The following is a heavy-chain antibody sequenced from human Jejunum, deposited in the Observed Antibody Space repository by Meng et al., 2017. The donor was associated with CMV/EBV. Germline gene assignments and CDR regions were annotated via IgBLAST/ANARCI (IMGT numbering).Heavy chain of an antibody. V-gene: IGHV2-70D*14. Sequence: TFSGFSLTTTGMRVSWIRQSPGKALEWLARIDWDDEQFYRTSLKTRLTISTDTSKNQVVLTMTNMDPVDTATYYCVGNRGRSDLNYWGQGTLVTVSS. D-gene: IGHD3-16*02. CDR3: VGNRGRSDLNY. J-gene: IGHJ4*02. CDR1: GFSLTTTGMR. CDR2: IDWDDEQ.